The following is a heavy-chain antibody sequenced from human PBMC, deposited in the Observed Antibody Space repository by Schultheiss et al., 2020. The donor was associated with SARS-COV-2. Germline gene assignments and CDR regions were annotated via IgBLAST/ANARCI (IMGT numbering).Heavy chain of an antibody. D-gene: IGHD3-3*01. Sequence: GGSLRLSCKGSGYSFTSYWIGWVRQMPGKGLEWMGIIYPGDSQTRYSPSFQGQVTISADKSINTAYLQWSSLKASDTAMYYCARSQPNTIFGVVSLDYWGQGTLVTVSS. CDR1: GYSFTSYW. CDR3: ARSQPNTIFGVVSLDY. V-gene: IGHV5-51*01. CDR2: IYPGDSQT. J-gene: IGHJ4*02.